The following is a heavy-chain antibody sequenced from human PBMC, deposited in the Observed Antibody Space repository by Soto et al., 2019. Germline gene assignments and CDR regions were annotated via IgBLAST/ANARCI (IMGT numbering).Heavy chain of an antibody. Sequence: TGGSLRLSCAASGFTFNNYAMSWVRQAPGKALEWVSSINIVGGNTNYADSVRGRFTMSRDDSKNTVFLQMNSLRAEDTAIYYCTKNYYFDSWGQGTLVTVSS. CDR1: GFTFNNYA. J-gene: IGHJ4*02. CDR2: INIVGGNT. CDR3: TKNYYFDS. V-gene: IGHV3-23*01.